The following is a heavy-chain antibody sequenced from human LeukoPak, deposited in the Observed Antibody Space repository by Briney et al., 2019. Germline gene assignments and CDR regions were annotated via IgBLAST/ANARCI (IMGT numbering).Heavy chain of an antibody. J-gene: IGHJ5*02. CDR2: INHSGST. D-gene: IGHD1-14*01. Sequence: SETLSLTCAVYGGSFSGYYWSWIRQPPGKGLEWIGEINHSGSTNYNPSLKSRVTISVDTSKNQFSLKLSSVTAADTAVYYCARDNAGANWFDPWGQGTLVTVSS. CDR3: ARDNAGANWFDP. CDR1: GGSFSGYY. V-gene: IGHV4-34*01.